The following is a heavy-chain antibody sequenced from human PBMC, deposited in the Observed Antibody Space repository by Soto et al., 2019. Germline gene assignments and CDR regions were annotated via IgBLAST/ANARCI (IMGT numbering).Heavy chain of an antibody. CDR1: GYAFSSYW. D-gene: IGHD2-8*02. V-gene: IGHV5-51*01. CDR2: IYPGDSDT. CDR3: ARGYCTASICDPWFDP. J-gene: IGHJ5*02. Sequence: GESLKISCQGSGYAFSSYWIAWVRQMPGKGLEWMGIIYPGDSDTRYSPSFQGQVTISVDKSITTAYLQWSSLKASDTAMYYCARGYCTASICDPWFDPWGQGTLVTVSS.